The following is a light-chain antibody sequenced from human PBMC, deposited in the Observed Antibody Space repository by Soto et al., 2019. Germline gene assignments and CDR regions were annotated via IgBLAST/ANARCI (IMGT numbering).Light chain of an antibody. Sequence: QSALTQPRSVSGSPGQSVSISCTGTSREVGIYNDVSWYQQHPGKLPKLIIYDVSERPSGVPDRFSGSKSGNTASLTISGLQAGDEADYYCSSYAGSYTLGVFGGGTKLTVL. V-gene: IGLV2-11*01. CDR3: SSYAGSYTLGV. J-gene: IGLJ3*02. CDR2: DVS. CDR1: SREVGIYND.